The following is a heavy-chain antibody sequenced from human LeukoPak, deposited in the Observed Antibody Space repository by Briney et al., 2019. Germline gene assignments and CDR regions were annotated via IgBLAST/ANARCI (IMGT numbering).Heavy chain of an antibody. V-gene: IGHV3-21*01. CDR3: AREDSSGYYSDY. Sequence: GGSLRLSCAASGFSFSSFAMTWVRQAPGKGLEWVSSISSSSSYIYYADSVKGRFTISRDNAKNSLYLQMNSLRAEDTAVYYCAREDSSGYYSDYWGQGTLVTVSS. D-gene: IGHD3-22*01. CDR1: GFSFSSFA. CDR2: ISSSSSYI. J-gene: IGHJ4*02.